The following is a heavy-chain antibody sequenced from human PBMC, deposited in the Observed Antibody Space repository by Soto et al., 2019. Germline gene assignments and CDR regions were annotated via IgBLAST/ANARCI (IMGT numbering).Heavy chain of an antibody. J-gene: IGHJ4*02. CDR2: ISSSGSTI. CDR1: GFTFSDYY. V-gene: IGHV3-11*01. CDR3: ARGNFDALGYSSRWSDY. Sequence: QVQLVESGGGLVKPGGSLRLSCAASGFTFSDYYMSWIRPAPGKGLGWVSYISSSGSTIYYADSVKGRFTIPRDNAKNSSYRQMNSLRAEDTAGYYCARGNFDALGYSSRWSDYWGQGTLGPDSS. D-gene: IGHD6-13*01.